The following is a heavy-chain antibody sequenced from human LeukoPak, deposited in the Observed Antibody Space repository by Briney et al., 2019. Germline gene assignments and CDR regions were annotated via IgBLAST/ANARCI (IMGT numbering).Heavy chain of an antibody. CDR2: INSDGSIT. J-gene: IGHJ4*02. V-gene: IGHV3-74*01. CDR1: GFTFTTYW. D-gene: IGHD3-10*01. CDR3: AKGRKISGGLGDLQIGSY. Sequence: PGGSLRLSCAASGFTFTTYWMHWVRQAPGKGLVWVSHINSDGSITSYADSVKGRFTISRDNAKNTLYLQMNSLRAEDTAVYYCAKGRKISGGLGDLQIGSYWGQGTLVTVSS.